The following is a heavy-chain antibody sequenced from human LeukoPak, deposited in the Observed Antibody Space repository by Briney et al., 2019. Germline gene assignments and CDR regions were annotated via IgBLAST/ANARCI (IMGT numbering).Heavy chain of an antibody. Sequence: GGSLRLSCAASGFTFSSYWMPWVRHAPGKGLVWVSRIDGDGRGTIYADSVKGRFTISKDNAKNTLYLQMSSLRAEDTAVYYCARDHGGGTFDFGYWGQGTLVTVSS. CDR1: GFTFSSYW. D-gene: IGHD1-26*01. CDR3: ARDHGGGTFDFGY. CDR2: IDGDGRGT. V-gene: IGHV3-74*01. J-gene: IGHJ4*02.